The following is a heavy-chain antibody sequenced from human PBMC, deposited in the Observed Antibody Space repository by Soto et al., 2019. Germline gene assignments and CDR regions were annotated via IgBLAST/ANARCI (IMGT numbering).Heavy chain of an antibody. CDR3: AGAIAAAGNYYYYGMDV. CDR2: MNPNSGNT. V-gene: IGHV1-8*01. Sequence: QVQLVQSGAEVKKPGASVKVSCKASGYTFTSYDINWVRQATGQGLEWMGWMNPNSGNTGYAQKFQGRVTMTRNTSISTAYMELSSLRSEDTAVYYCAGAIAAAGNYYYYGMDVWGQGTTVTVSS. CDR1: GYTFTSYD. D-gene: IGHD6-13*01. J-gene: IGHJ6*02.